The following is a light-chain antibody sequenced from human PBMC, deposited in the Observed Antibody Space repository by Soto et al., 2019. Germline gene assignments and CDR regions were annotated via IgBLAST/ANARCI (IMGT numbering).Light chain of an antibody. V-gene: IGKV3D-15*01. J-gene: IGKJ1*01. Sequence: EIVMTHSPATLAFSPGEISTITFRYSQSVSSNLAWYQQKPGQAHRLIIYGASTRANGIPARFSGSGSGTEFTLTISSLQSEDFAVYYCQQYNNWPPTTFGQGTKVDIK. CDR3: QQYNNWPPTT. CDR2: GAS. CDR1: QSVSSN.